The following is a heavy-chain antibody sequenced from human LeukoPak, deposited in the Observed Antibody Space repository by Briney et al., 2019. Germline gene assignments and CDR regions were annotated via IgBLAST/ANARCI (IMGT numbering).Heavy chain of an antibody. J-gene: IGHJ4*02. V-gene: IGHV1-2*02. CDR1: GYTFTGYY. CDR2: INPNSGGT. CDR3: ARETGATGYFDY. Sequence: ASVKVSCKASGYTFTGYYMHWVRQAPGQGLEWMGWINPNSGGTNYAQKFQGRVTMTRDTSISTAYMELSRLRSDDTAVYYCARETGATGYFDYWGQGTLVTVSS. D-gene: IGHD1-26*01.